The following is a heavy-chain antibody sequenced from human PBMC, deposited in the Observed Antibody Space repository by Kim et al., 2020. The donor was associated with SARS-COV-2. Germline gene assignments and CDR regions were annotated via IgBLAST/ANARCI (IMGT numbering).Heavy chain of an antibody. D-gene: IGHD4-17*01. CDR3: AKDIEATTVTTGGVDY. Sequence: GGSLRLSCAASGFTFGDYAMHWVRQAPGKGLEWVSGISWNSGSIGYADSVKGRFTISRDNAKNSLYLQMNSLRAEDTAVYYCAKDIEATTVTTGGVDYWGQGTLVTVSS. CDR1: GFTFGDYA. J-gene: IGHJ4*02. V-gene: IGHV3-9*01. CDR2: ISWNSGSI.